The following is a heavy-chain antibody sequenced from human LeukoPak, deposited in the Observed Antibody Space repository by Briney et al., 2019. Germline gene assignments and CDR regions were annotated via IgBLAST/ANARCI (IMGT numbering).Heavy chain of an antibody. D-gene: IGHD2-2*01. V-gene: IGHV3-48*01. CDR1: GFTFSSYS. Sequence: GGSLRLSCAASGFTFSSYSMNWVRQAPGKGLEWVSYISSSSSTIYYADSAKGRFTISRDNAKNSLYLQMNSLRAEDTAVYYCARSLGYCSSTSCYWAYYFDYWGQGTLVTVSS. CDR3: ARSLGYCSSTSCYWAYYFDY. J-gene: IGHJ4*02. CDR2: ISSSSSTI.